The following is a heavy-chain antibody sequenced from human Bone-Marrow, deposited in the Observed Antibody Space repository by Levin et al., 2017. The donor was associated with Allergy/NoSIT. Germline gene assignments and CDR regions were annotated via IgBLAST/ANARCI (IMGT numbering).Heavy chain of an antibody. Sequence: SETLSLTCTVSGGSLRSGGYYWGWVRQPPGKGLEWIGSIYHSGSAYYSSSLKSRVTISVDTSKNEFSLKMDSVTAADTAVYYCATAGVTTVDHWGRGALVTVSS. CDR2: IYHSGSA. CDR1: GGSLRSGGYY. D-gene: IGHD4-17*01. V-gene: IGHV4-39*01. CDR3: ATAGVTTVDH. J-gene: IGHJ4*02.